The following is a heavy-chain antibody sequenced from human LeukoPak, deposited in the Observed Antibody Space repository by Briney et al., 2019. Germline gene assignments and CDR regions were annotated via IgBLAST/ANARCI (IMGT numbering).Heavy chain of an antibody. Sequence: PGGSLRLSCAASGFTFSSFWMHWVRQAPGKGLVWVSRINSDGSSTSYADSVEGRFTISRGNAKNTLYLQMNSLRAEDTAVYYCARGFASSRHFDYWGQGTLVTVSS. CDR2: INSDGSST. J-gene: IGHJ4*02. CDR1: GFTFSSFW. CDR3: ARGFASSRHFDY. V-gene: IGHV3-74*01. D-gene: IGHD6-13*01.